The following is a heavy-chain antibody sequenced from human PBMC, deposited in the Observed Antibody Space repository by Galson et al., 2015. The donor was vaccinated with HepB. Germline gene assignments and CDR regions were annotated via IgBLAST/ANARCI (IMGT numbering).Heavy chain of an antibody. CDR2: ISYDGSNK. CDR1: GFTFSSYG. CDR3: GKRFRRFGELLYYGMDV. V-gene: IGHV3-30*18. D-gene: IGHD3-10*01. Sequence: SLRLSCAASGFTFSSYGMHWVRQAPGKGLEWVAVISYDGSNKYYADSVKGRFTISRDNSKNTLYLQMNSLRAEDTAVYYCGKRFRRFGELLYYGMDVWGQGTTVTVSS. J-gene: IGHJ6*02.